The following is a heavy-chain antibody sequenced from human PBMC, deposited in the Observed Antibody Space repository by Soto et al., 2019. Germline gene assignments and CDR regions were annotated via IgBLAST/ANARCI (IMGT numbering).Heavy chain of an antibody. D-gene: IGHD6-13*01. CDR2: INPSGGST. CDR3: ARDLYSSSWYVHNHYYGMDV. J-gene: IGHJ6*02. CDR1: GYTFTSYY. V-gene: IGHV1-46*01. Sequence: ALVKVSCKASGYTFTSYYMHWVRQAPGQGLEWMGIINPSGGSTSYAQKFQGRVTMTRDTSTSTVYMELSSLRSEDTAVYYCARDLYSSSWYVHNHYYGMDVWGQGTTVTVSS.